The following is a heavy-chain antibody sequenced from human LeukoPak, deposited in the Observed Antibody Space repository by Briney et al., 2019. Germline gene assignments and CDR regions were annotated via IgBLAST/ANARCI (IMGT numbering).Heavy chain of an antibody. V-gene: IGHV3-30*04. D-gene: IGHD5-12*01. CDR1: GFTFSSYA. CDR3: ARARPSMWIDY. CDR2: ISYDGSDK. J-gene: IGHJ4*02. Sequence: GGSLRLSCAASGFTFSSYAMYWVRQAPGKGLEWVAVISYDGSDKFYADSVKGRFSISRDSSKNTLYLQMNSLRPEDTAVYYCARARPSMWIDYWGQGTLVTVSS.